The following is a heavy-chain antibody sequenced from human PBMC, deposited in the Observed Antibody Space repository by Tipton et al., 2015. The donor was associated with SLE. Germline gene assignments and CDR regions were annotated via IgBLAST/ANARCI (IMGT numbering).Heavy chain of an antibody. D-gene: IGHD6-13*01. Sequence: SLRLSCAASGFTFSSYSMNWVRQAPGKGLEWVSGISWNSGSIGYADSVKGRFTISRDNAKNSLYLQMNSLRAEDTALYYCAKDRAAAGTCFDYWGQGTLVTVSS. CDR2: ISWNSGSI. CDR1: GFTFSSYS. V-gene: IGHV3-9*01. CDR3: AKDRAAAGTCFDY. J-gene: IGHJ4*02.